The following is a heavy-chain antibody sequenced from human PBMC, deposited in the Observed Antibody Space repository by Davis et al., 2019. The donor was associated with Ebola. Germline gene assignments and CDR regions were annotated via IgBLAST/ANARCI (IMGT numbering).Heavy chain of an antibody. V-gene: IGHV4-4*07. CDR2: IYPTGTT. J-gene: IGHJ5*02. Sequence: MPSETLSLTCTVSAASITHYYWNWIRQPAGKGLEWIGHIYPTGTTNYNPSLKSRVTISVDTSKNQFSLKLTSVTAADTAVYYCATSQDCSSTSCDNWFDPWGQGTLVTVSS. CDR1: AASITHYY. D-gene: IGHD2-2*01. CDR3: ATSQDCSSTSCDNWFDP.